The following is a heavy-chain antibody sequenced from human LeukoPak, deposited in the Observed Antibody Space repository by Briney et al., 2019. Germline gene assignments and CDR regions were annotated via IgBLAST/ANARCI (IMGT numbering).Heavy chain of an antibody. CDR2: IYYSGTT. CDR1: GGSISSGDYY. CDR3: ARYEDYYYNMDV. J-gene: IGHJ6*03. Sequence: PSQTLSLTCTVSGGSISSGDYYWSWVRQPPGKGLEWIGYIYYSGTTYYNPSLKSRVTISVDTSKNQFSLKLSSVTAADTAVYYCARYEDYYYNMDVWGKGTTVTVSS. D-gene: IGHD3-16*01. V-gene: IGHV4-30-4*08.